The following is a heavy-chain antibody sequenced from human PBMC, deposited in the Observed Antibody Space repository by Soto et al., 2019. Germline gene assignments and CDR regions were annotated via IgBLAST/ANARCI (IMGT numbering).Heavy chain of an antibody. D-gene: IGHD5-18*01. V-gene: IGHV4-31*03. Sequence: SETLSLTCTVSGGSISSGGYYWSWIRKHPGKGLEWIGYIYNSGNTYYNPSLKSRVAISVDTSKNQFALKLSSVTAADTAVYYCARNSVDTAMITWFDYWGQGTLVTVSS. CDR3: ARNSVDTAMITWFDY. CDR1: GGSISSGGYY. J-gene: IGHJ4*02. CDR2: IYNSGNT.